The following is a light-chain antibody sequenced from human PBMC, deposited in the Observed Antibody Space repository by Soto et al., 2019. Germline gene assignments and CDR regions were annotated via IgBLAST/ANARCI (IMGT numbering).Light chain of an antibody. J-gene: IGKJ3*01. CDR1: QSVSSSY. CDR3: QQYGSSPLFT. V-gene: IGKV3-20*01. Sequence: EIVLTQSPGTLSLSPGERATLSCRASQSVSSSYLAWYQQKPGQAPRLLIYGASSRATGIPDRCSGSGSGTDFTLTISRLEPEDFAGYYCQQYGSSPLFTFGPGTKVDIK. CDR2: GAS.